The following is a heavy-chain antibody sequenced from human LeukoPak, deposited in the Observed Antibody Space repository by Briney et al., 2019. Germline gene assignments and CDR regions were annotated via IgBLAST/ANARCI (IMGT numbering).Heavy chain of an antibody. CDR1: GYTFTSYY. Sequence: ASVKVSCKASGYTFTSYYMHWVRQAPGQGLEWMGIINPGGGSTSYAQKFQGRVTMTRDTSTSTVYMELSSLRSEDTAVYYCARDLGGEDYYDSSGYYYGFDIWGQGTMVTVSS. CDR2: INPGGGST. D-gene: IGHD3-22*01. V-gene: IGHV1-46*01. CDR3: ARDLGGEDYYDSSGYYYGFDI. J-gene: IGHJ3*02.